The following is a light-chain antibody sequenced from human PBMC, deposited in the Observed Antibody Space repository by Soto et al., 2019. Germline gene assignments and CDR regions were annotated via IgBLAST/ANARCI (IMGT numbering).Light chain of an antibody. CDR2: DAS. CDR1: QSVGSY. J-gene: IGKJ2*01. Sequence: EIVLTQSPATLSLSPGERATLSCRASQSVGSYLGWYQHKPGQAPRLLIYDASNRAPGIPARFSGSGAGTDFTPTISSLEPEDFAVCYCQQRSNWSRGTFGQGTKLDIK. CDR3: QQRSNWSRGT. V-gene: IGKV3-11*01.